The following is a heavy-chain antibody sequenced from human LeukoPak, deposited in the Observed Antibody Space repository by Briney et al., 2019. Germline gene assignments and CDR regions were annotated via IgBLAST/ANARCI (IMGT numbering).Heavy chain of an antibody. Sequence: GGALRLSCAASGFTFTNYAMYWVRQAPGKGLVWVSRIVSDGSSTTYADSVKGRFTISRDIAKNTLYLQMNSLRVEDTAVYYCARAQMEVPTDYWGQGTLVTVSS. V-gene: IGHV3-74*01. J-gene: IGHJ4*02. CDR2: IVSDGSST. D-gene: IGHD1-1*01. CDR1: GFTFTNYA. CDR3: ARAQMEVPTDY.